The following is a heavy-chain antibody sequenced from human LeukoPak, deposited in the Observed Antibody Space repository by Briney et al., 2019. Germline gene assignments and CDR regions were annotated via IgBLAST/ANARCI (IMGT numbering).Heavy chain of an antibody. CDR2: IYYSGST. D-gene: IGHD6-19*01. J-gene: IGHJ4*02. CDR3: VRGRPVAGTLDY. V-gene: IGHV4-59*01. CDR1: GDSISSYY. Sequence: NPSETLSLTCTVSGDSISSYYWSWIRQPPWKGLEWIGFIYYSGSTNYNPSLNSRVTISVVMSKNQFSLELNSVTAADTAVYYCVRGRPVAGTLDYWGQGTLVTVSS.